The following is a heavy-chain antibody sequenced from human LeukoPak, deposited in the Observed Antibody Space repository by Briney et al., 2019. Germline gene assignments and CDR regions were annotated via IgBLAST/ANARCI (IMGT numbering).Heavy chain of an antibody. CDR3: ARERHGHPFDC. CDR2: ISYSGNT. J-gene: IGHJ4*02. Sequence: SETLSLTCTVSGGSMSSDYWTWIRQPPGKGLEWIGYISYSGNTNCNPSLKSRVTISSDTSKNQFSLKLSSVTAADTAVYYCARERHGHPFDCWGQGALVTVSS. V-gene: IGHV4-59*01. CDR1: GGSMSSDY.